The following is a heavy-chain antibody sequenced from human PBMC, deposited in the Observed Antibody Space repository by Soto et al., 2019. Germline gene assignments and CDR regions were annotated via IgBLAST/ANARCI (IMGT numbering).Heavy chain of an antibody. CDR1: GYTFTSYT. D-gene: IGHD2-21*02. Sequence: QVQLLQSGAEVKKPGASVKVSCKASGYTFTSYTIRWVRQAPGQGLEWMGWISAYNGNTNYAQKFQGRVSMTTDTSTSTAYMELSSLRSEDTAVYYCARDNGDGGNSLSFDYWGQGTLVTVSS. J-gene: IGHJ4*02. CDR2: ISAYNGNT. V-gene: IGHV1-18*01. CDR3: ARDNGDGGNSLSFDY.